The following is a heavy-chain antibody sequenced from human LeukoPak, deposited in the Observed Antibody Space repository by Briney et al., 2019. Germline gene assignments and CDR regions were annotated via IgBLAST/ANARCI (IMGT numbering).Heavy chain of an antibody. J-gene: IGHJ4*02. CDR2: ISYDGNSK. Sequence: GGSLRLSCAASGSTFSSYGVNWVRQAPGKGLEWVAVISYDGNSKYYADSVKGRFTISRDNSKNTLYLQMNSLRAEDTAVYYCAKRMGPSIAATDLDYWGQGTLVTVSS. CDR3: AKRMGPSIAATDLDY. V-gene: IGHV3-30*18. D-gene: IGHD6-13*01. CDR1: GSTFSSYG.